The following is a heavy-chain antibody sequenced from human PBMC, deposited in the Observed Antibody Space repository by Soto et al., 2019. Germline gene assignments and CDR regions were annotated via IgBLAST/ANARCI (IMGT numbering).Heavy chain of an antibody. CDR3: ARIIGGAFTGTALTSYSNDT. CDR1: GYTFTSYG. V-gene: IGHV1-18*01. J-gene: IGHJ3*02. CDR2: ISAYNGNT. Sequence: SGAVVNKPGASVKVSCKATGYTFTSYGICWVRQAPGQGLEWMGWISAYNGNTNYAQKLQGRVTMTTDTSTSTAYMELRSLRSDDTAVYYCARIIGGAFTGTALTSYSNDTWGPGTMVTVSS. D-gene: IGHD1-1*01.